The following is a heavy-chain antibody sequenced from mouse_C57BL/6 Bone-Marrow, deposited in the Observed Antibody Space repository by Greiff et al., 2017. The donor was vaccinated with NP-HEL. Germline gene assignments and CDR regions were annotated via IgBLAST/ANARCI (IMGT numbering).Heavy chain of an antibody. CDR3: ARGVYYYGSSYYFDY. J-gene: IGHJ2*01. D-gene: IGHD1-1*01. V-gene: IGHV5-4*03. CDR1: GFTFSSYA. CDR2: ISDGGSYT. Sequence: DVKLVESGGGLVKPGGSLKLSCAASGFTFSSYAMSWVRQTPEKRLEWVATISDGGSYTYYPDNVKGRFTISRDNAKNNLYLQMSHLKSEDTAMYYCARGVYYYGSSYYFDYWGQGTTLTVSS.